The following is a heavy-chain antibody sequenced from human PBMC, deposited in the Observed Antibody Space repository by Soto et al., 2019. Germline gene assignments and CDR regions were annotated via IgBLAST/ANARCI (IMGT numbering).Heavy chain of an antibody. D-gene: IGHD1-26*01. V-gene: IGHV3-23*01. Sequence: GGSLRLSCAASGFTFSSYAMSWVRQAPGKGLEWVSAISGSGGSTYYADSVKGRFTISRDNSKNTLYLQMNSLRAEDTAVYYCARSPSGSYYWYYGMDVWGQGTTVTVSS. CDR2: ISGSGGST. CDR3: ARSPSGSYYWYYGMDV. CDR1: GFTFSSYA. J-gene: IGHJ6*02.